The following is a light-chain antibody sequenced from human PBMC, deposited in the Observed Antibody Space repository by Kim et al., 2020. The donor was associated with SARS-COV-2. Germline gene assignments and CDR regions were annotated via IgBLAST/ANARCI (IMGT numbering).Light chain of an antibody. CDR1: QDIRND. CDR2: GAS. V-gene: IGKV1-17*01. CDR3: LQHSTYPIT. J-gene: IGKJ5*01. Sequence: ASVGDRVTITRRASQDIRNDLGWYQQNPGRAPKRLIYGASSLQSGVPSRFSGSGSGTEFTLTISRVQPEDFATYFCLQHSTYPITFGQGTRLEIK.